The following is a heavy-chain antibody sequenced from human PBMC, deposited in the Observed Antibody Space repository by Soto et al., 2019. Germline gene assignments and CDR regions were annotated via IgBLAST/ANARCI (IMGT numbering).Heavy chain of an antibody. CDR2: INAGNGNT. CDR1: GYTFTSYA. CDR3: ARAEHNPQPEAVAGTWWFDP. V-gene: IGHV1-3*01. J-gene: IGHJ5*02. Sequence: ASVKVSCKASGYTFTSYAMHWVRQAPGQRLEWMGWINAGNGNTKYSQKFQGRVTITRDTSASTAYMELSSLRSEDTAVYYCARAEHNPQPEAVAGTWWFDPWGQGTLVTVS. D-gene: IGHD6-19*01.